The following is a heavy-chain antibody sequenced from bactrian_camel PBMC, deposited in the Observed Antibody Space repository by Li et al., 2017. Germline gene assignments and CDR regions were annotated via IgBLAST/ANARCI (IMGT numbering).Heavy chain of an antibody. J-gene: IGHJ4*01. D-gene: IGHD6*01. V-gene: IGHV3S1*01. CDR1: GFTFSSHT. CDR3: AKSRDWYGGRWSGFDY. CDR2: INTGGDTT. Sequence: QVQLVESGGGLVQPGGSLRLSCAASGFTFSSHTMIWVRQAPAKGLEWVSIINTGGDTTYSADSVQGRFTISRDNAKNTLYLQLNSLKTEDTAMYYCAKSRDWYGGRWSGFDYWGQGTQVTVS.